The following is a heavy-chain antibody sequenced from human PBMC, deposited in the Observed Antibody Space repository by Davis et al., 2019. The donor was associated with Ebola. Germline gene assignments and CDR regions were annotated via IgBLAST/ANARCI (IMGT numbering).Heavy chain of an antibody. CDR1: GGSISSYY. V-gene: IGHV4-59*12. J-gene: IGHJ3*02. Sequence: MPSETLSLTCTVSGGSISSYYWSWIRQPPGKGLEWIGYIYYSGSTNYNPSLKSRVTISVDTSKNQFSLKLSSVTAADTAVYYCARTDYGDIDAFDIWGQGTMVTVSS. CDR3: ARTDYGDIDAFDI. D-gene: IGHD4-17*01. CDR2: IYYSGST.